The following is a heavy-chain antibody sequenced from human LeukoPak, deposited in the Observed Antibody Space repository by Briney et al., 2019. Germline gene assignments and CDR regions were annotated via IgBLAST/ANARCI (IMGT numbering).Heavy chain of an antibody. CDR2: LYYSGNT. CDR3: LATSSWYYFDY. V-gene: IGHV4-38-2*01. CDR1: GYSISSGYY. Sequence: ASETLSLTCAVSGYSISSGYYWGWIRQPPGKGLEWIGSLYYSGNTYYNPSLKSRVTISVDTSMNQFSLKLRSVTAADTAVYYCLATSSWYYFDYWGQGALVTVSS. D-gene: IGHD6-13*01. J-gene: IGHJ4*02.